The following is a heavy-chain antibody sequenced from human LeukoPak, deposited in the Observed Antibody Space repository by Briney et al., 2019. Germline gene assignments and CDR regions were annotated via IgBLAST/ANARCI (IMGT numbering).Heavy chain of an antibody. CDR3: ARGYGFYGGNLHPYFDY. V-gene: IGHV3-48*03. Sequence: PGGSLRLSSAASLFTPSSYEMKWVRQAPGKGLEWSSYISRSGSSIFYANTVKSRFTISRDNTKNSLYLQMNSLRAEDTAVYYCARGYGFYGGNLHPYFDYWGQGTLVTVSS. D-gene: IGHD4-23*01. CDR1: LFTPSSYE. J-gene: IGHJ4*02. CDR2: ISRSGSSI.